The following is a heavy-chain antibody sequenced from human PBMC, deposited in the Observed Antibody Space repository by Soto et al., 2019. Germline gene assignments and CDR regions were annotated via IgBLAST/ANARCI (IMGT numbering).Heavy chain of an antibody. CDR2: TYYRSRWYN. CDR3: ARLAGSSWYHY. D-gene: IGHD6-13*01. V-gene: IGHV6-1*01. Sequence: SQTLSLTCAISGDTVSSNSAAWNWIRQSPSGGLEWLGRTYYRSRWYNDYAVSVKSRITINPDTSKNQFSLQLTSVTPEDTAVYYCARLAGSSWYHYWGQGTLVTSPQ. CDR1: GDTVSSNSAA. J-gene: IGHJ4*02.